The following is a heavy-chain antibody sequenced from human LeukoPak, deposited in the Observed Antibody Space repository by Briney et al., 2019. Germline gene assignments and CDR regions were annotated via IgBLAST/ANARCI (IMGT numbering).Heavy chain of an antibody. Sequence: GGSLRLSCAASGFTFSSYAMSWVRQAPGNGLEWVSAISGSGGSTYYADSVKGRFTISRDNSKNTLYLQMNSLRAEDTAVYYCAKGWDGPDGTNDAFDIWGQGTMVTVSS. CDR3: AKGWDGPDGTNDAFDI. V-gene: IGHV3-23*01. CDR1: GFTFSSYA. D-gene: IGHD1-14*01. J-gene: IGHJ3*02. CDR2: ISGSGGST.